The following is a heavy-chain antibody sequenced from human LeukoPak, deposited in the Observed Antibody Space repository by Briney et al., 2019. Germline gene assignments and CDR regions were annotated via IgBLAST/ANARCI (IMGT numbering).Heavy chain of an antibody. V-gene: IGHV3-74*01. D-gene: IGHD3-9*01. J-gene: IGHJ6*02. CDR1: GFTFSSYW. CDR3: TRDLMDYDVSTGLHHYYMDV. Sequence: GGSLRLSCAASGFTFSSYWMHWVRQAPGKGLVWVSRISTEGGNTAYADSVKGRFTVSRDNGRNTLYLQMNTLRVEDTAVYYCTRDLMDYDVSTGLHHYYMDVWGQGTTVTVSS. CDR2: ISTEGGNT.